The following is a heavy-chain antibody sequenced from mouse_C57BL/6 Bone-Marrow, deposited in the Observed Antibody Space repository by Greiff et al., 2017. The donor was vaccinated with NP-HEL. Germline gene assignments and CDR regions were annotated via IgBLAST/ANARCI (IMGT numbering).Heavy chain of an antibody. CDR2: ISNGGGST. D-gene: IGHD2-2*01. V-gene: IGHV5-12*01. J-gene: IGHJ4*01. CDR3: ARHPSTMVTGYAMDY. Sequence: DVMLVESGGGLVQPGGSLKLSCAASGFTFSDYYMYWVRQTPEKRLEWVAYISNGGGSTYYPDTVKGRFTISRDNAKNTLYLQMSRLKSEDTAMYYCARHPSTMVTGYAMDYWGQGTSVTVSS. CDR1: GFTFSDYY.